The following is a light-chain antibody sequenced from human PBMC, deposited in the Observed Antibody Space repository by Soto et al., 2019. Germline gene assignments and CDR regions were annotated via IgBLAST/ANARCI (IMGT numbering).Light chain of an antibody. Sequence: DIQLTQSPSFLSASIGDRVTITCRASQGISSYLAWYQQKPGKAPQLLIYAASTLESGVPSRFSGSGSGTAFALTISSLQPEDFATDYCQQVNSYPVTFGQGTRLEIK. CDR1: QGISSY. CDR3: QQVNSYPVT. V-gene: IGKV1-9*01. J-gene: IGKJ5*01. CDR2: AAS.